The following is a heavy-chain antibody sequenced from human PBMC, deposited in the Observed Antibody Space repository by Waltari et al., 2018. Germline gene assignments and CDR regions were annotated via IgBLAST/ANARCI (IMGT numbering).Heavy chain of an antibody. J-gene: IGHJ4*02. CDR1: GYSISIGYY. V-gene: IGHV4-38-2*01. D-gene: IGHD3-3*01. CDR2: IYHSGST. Sequence: QVQLQASAPGLVKPSETLSLTCAVSGYSISIGYYWGWIRQPPGQALAWIGSIYHSGSTYSNPCRRSGVTISVDTSKIDFSVMLSFVTDADTAVYYGARGRSGPFDYWGQGTLVTVSS. CDR3: ARGRSGPFDY.